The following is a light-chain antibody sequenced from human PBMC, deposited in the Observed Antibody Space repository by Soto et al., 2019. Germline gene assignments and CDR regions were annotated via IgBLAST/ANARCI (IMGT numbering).Light chain of an antibody. CDR1: RGIASNY. V-gene: IGKV3-20*01. J-gene: IGKJ1*01. CDR2: GAS. Sequence: EIVLTQSPGTLSLSPGERATLSCRASRGIASNYLAWYQQRPGQAPRLLIYGASTRATGIPDRFSGSGSGTDFTLTINRLGPEDFAVYYCQQYDGSSPWTFGQGTKVDIK. CDR3: QQYDGSSPWT.